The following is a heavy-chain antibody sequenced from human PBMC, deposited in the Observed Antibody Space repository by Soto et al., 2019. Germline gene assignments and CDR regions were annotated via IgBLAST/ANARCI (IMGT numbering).Heavy chain of an antibody. V-gene: IGHV4-59*02. J-gene: IGHJ6*02. D-gene: IGHD3-3*02. CDR1: GASVNSYY. Sequence: PEETLSLTCSVFGASVNSYYWSWIRQSPGRGLEWIGHIFNSGTIHYNPPLKSRVTMSVDSSKNHVSLKMKSVTAADTAIYYCGRDLLATASARWYFYYCLDVWGQGTAVTVSS. CDR3: GRDLLATASARWYFYYCLDV. CDR2: IFNSGTI.